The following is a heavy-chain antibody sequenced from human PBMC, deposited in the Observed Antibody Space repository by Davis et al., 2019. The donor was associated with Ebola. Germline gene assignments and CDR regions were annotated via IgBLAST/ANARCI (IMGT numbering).Heavy chain of an antibody. Sequence: GESLKISCAASGFTFSSYSMNWVRQAPGKGLEWASSISSSSSYIYYADSVKGRFTISRDNAKNSLYLQMNSLRAEDTAVYYCARDPGGPWGQGTLVTVSS. CDR2: ISSSSSYI. J-gene: IGHJ5*02. CDR1: GFTFSSYS. V-gene: IGHV3-21*01. CDR3: ARDPGGP. D-gene: IGHD3-10*01.